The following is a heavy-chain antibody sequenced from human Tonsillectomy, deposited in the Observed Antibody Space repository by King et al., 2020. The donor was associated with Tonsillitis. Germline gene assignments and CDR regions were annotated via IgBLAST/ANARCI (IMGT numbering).Heavy chain of an antibody. D-gene: IGHD3-22*01. V-gene: IGHV3-30-3*01. CDR2: ISYDGNIK. CDR3: ATGGSSGYYDY. Sequence: VQLVESGGGVVQPGRSLRLACAASGFTFSNYATHWVRQAPGKGLEWVAVISYDGNIKYYADSVQGRFTISRDNSKNKLFLQMNSLTAEDTAVYYCATGGSSGYYDYWGQGTLVTVSS. J-gene: IGHJ4*02. CDR1: GFTFSNYA.